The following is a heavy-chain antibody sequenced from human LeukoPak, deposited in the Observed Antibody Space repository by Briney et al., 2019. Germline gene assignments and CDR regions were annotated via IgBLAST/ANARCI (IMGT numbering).Heavy chain of an antibody. CDR2: ITDSGNTI. V-gene: IGHV3-11*01. D-gene: IGHD3-9*01. CDR3: ARSIGLTGGGVDV. J-gene: IGHJ6*02. Sequence: GGSLRLSCAASGFTFSDYTMNWVRQAPGKGLEWVSYITDSGNTIHYADSVKGRFTISRDNAKNSLYLQMNSLRAEDTAVYYCARSIGLTGGGVDVWGQGTTVTVSS. CDR1: GFTFSDYT.